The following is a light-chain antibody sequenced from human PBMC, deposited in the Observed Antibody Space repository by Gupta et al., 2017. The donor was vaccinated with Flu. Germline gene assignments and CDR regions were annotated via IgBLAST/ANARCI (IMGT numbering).Light chain of an antibody. CDR3: AAWDDSLSVYV. CDR1: SSDIGSNY. Sequence: QSVLSQPPSASGTPGQRGTISCSGSSSDIGSNYVNWYQQLPGTAPKLLIYSNNQRPSGVPDRFSGSKSGTSASLAISGLRSEDEAAYYCAAWDDSLSVYVLGTGTEVTVL. CDR2: SNN. J-gene: IGLJ1*01. V-gene: IGLV1-47*02.